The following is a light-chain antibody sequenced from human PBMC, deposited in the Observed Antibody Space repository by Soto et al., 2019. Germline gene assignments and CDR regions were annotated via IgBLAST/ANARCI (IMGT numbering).Light chain of an antibody. J-gene: IGLJ1*01. CDR3: HVWDSSSGHYI. CDR2: DDS. V-gene: IGLV3-21*02. CDR1: NIGRKS. Sequence: SSELTHPPSVSLAPGHTARISCGGNNIGRKSVHWYQQKPGRAPVVVVYDDSDRPSGIPERFSGANSGDTATLTISRVEAGDEADYYCHVWDSSSGHYIFGTGTKVTV.